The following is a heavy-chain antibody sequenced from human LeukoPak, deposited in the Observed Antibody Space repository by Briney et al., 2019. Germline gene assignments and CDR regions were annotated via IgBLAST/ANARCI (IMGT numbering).Heavy chain of an antibody. D-gene: IGHD2-2*01. V-gene: IGHV3-23*01. CDR1: GFTFSSYA. J-gene: IGHJ1*01. CDR3: AKSILGCSSSSCYFGFQH. CDR2: ITVIGAAT. Sequence: GGSLRLSCAASGFTFSSYAMTWVRQAPGKGLEWVSSITVIGAATFYADSVKGRFTISRDNSKNTLYLQMNSLRAEDTAAYYCAKSILGCSSSSCYFGFQHWGQGSLVTLFS.